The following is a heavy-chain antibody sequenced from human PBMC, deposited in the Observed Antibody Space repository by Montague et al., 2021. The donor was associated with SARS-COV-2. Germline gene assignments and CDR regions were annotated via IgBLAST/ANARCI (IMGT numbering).Heavy chain of an antibody. D-gene: IGHD6-19*01. CDR3: AGRPTPSYSSGWYLFYYAMDV. V-gene: IGHV4-59*01. J-gene: IGHJ6*02. CDR2: IYYSGST. CDR1: GGSINSYY. Sequence: SETLSLTYAVSGGSINSYYWSWIRQPPGKGLEWIGYIYYSGSTIYNPSLKSRVTISIDTSKNQFSLKLNSVTAADTAVYYCAGRPTPSYSSGWYLFYYAMDVWGQGTTVTVSS.